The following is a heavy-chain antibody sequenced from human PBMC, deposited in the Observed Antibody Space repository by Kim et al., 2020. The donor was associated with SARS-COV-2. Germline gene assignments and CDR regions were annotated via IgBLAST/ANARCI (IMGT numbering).Heavy chain of an antibody. V-gene: IGHV5-51*01. CDR3: ARGETYSGYDNTPYSYY. Sequence: GESLKISCQGSGYSFTSHWIGWVRQMPGKGLEWMGIIYPSDSDTRYSPSFQGQVTISADKSISTAFLQWSSLKASDTAIYYCARGETYSGYDNTPYSYY. CDR2: IYPSDSDT. J-gene: IGHJ6*01. CDR1: GYSFTSHW. D-gene: IGHD5-12*01.